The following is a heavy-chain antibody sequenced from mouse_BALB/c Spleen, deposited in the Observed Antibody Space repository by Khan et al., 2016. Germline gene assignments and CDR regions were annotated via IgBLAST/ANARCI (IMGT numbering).Heavy chain of an antibody. Sequence: EVELVESGGDLVKPGGSLKLSCAASGFTFSTYGMSWVRQSPDKRLEWVATISSGGGYTYYPDSLTGRFIISRDNAKNTLYLQLSSLKSEDTAMYYSARRIYYDYENYAMDYWGQGTSVTVSS. CDR3: ARRIYYDYENYAMDY. J-gene: IGHJ4*01. D-gene: IGHD2-4*01. V-gene: IGHV5-6*01. CDR1: GFTFSTYG. CDR2: ISSGGGYT.